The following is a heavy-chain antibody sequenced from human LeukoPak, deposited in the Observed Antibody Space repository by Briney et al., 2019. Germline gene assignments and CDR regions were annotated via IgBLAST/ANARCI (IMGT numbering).Heavy chain of an antibody. V-gene: IGHV4-34*01. Sequence: SSETLSLTCAVYGGSFSGYYWSWIRQPPRKGLEWIGEINHSGSTNYNPSLKSRVTISVDTSKNQFSLKLSSVTAADTAVYYCASYLSAVFDYWGQGTLVTVSS. J-gene: IGHJ4*02. CDR2: INHSGST. CDR1: GGSFSGYY. D-gene: IGHD2/OR15-2a*01. CDR3: ASYLSAVFDY.